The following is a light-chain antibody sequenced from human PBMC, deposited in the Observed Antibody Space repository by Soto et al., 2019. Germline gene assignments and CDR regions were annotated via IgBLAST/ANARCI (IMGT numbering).Light chain of an antibody. CDR2: EVS. CDR3: SSYTSSSTYV. V-gene: IGLV2-14*01. Sequence: QSALTQPASVSGSPGQSITISCTGTSSDVGGYNYVSWYQQYPGKAPKLMIYEVSNRPSGVSNRFSGSKSGNTASLTISGLQADDEADYYCSSYTSSSTYVFGTGTKVTVL. J-gene: IGLJ1*01. CDR1: SSDVGGYNY.